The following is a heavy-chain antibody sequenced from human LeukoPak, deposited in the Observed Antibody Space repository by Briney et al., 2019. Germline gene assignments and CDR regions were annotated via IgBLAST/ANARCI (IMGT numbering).Heavy chain of an antibody. J-gene: IGHJ4*02. CDR2: ISHDGSYK. Sequence: GRSLRLSCAASGFTFSNYGMHWVRQAPGKGLEWVAVISHDGSYKYYADSVKGRFTISRDNSKNTLSLQMDSLRAEDTAVYYCARDDRGSGSGPPHDYWGQGTLVTVSS. CDR3: ARDDRGSGSGPPHDY. V-gene: IGHV3-30*03. CDR1: GFTFSNYG. D-gene: IGHD3-10*01.